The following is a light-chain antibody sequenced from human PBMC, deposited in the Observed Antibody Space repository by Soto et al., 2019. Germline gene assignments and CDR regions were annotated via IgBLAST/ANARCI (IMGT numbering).Light chain of an antibody. CDR2: DVS. J-gene: IGLJ2*01. V-gene: IGLV2-14*01. CDR1: SSDVGGYNY. Sequence: QSVLTQPASVSGSPGQSITISCTGTSSDVGGYNYVSWYQQHPGKAPKLMIYDVSNRPSGVSNRFSGSKSGNTASLTISGLQAEDEADYYCSSYTSSKVFCGGTKLTV. CDR3: SSYTSSKV.